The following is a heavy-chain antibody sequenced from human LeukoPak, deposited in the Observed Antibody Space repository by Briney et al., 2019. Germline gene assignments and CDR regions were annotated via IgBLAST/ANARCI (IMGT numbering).Heavy chain of an antibody. D-gene: IGHD2-21*02. CDR3: ASGISPAYCGGDCYSERYYMDV. CDR1: GATFTSYA. CDR2: IIPIFGTA. J-gene: IGHJ6*03. V-gene: IGHV1-69*05. Sequence: ASVKVSCKASGATFTSYAISWVRQAPGQGLEWMGGIIPIFGTANYAQKFQGRGTITTGESTSTAYMDLSSLRSEDTAVYYCASGISPAYCGGDCYSERYYMDVWGKGTTVTVSS.